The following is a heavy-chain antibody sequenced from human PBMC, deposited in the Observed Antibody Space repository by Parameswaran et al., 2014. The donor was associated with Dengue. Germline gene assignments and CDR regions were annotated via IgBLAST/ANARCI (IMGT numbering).Heavy chain of an antibody. CDR2: INPNSGGT. V-gene: IGHV1-2*04. D-gene: IGHD3-22*01. CDR3: ARGGNTWGIVVVIDAFDI. J-gene: IGHJ3*02. Sequence: WVRQAPGQGLEWMGWINPNSGGTNYAQKFQGWVTMTRDTSISTAYMELSRLRSDDTAVYYCARGGNTWGIVVVIDAFDIWAKDNGHRLL.